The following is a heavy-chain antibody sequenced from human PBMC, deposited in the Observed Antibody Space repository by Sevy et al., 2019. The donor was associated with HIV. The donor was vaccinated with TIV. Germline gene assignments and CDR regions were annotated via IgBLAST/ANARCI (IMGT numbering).Heavy chain of an antibody. CDR1: GFTFSTYD. J-gene: IGHJ3*02. CDR2: IGTAGAT. Sequence: GGSLRLSCAASGFTFSTYDMHRVRQATGKGLEWVSAIGTAGATDYPGSVKGRFTISRENAKNSVYLQMNSLRAGDTAVYYCARANPGVRAFDIWGQGTMVTVSS. CDR3: ARANPGVRAFDI. D-gene: IGHD2-8*01. V-gene: IGHV3-13*01.